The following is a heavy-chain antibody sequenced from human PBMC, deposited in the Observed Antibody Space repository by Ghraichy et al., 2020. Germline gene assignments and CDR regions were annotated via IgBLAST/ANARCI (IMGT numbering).Heavy chain of an antibody. J-gene: IGHJ4*02. CDR3: ARLVVPATLGVYYFDY. V-gene: IGHV4-30-4*01. Sequence: SETLSLTCTVSGGSISSGDYYWNWIRQPPGKGLEWIGYISYSGSTYFNPSLKSRVTISVDTSKNQISLKLSSVTAADSAVYYCARLVVPATLGVYYFDYWGQGTLVTVSS. D-gene: IGHD2-15*01. CDR2: ISYSGST. CDR1: GGSISSGDYY.